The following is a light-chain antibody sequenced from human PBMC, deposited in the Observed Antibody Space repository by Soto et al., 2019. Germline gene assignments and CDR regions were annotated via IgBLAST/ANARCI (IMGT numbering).Light chain of an antibody. V-gene: IGKV3-15*01. CDR3: QQYSVWPLT. Sequence: EMAVTQSPATLSVSPGERATLSCRASQSVASNLAWYQQKPGQTPRLLIYAASTRATGIPARFSGSGSGTDFNLTITSLQSEDFAVYYCQQYSVWPLTFGGGTKVEIK. J-gene: IGKJ4*01. CDR1: QSVASN. CDR2: AAS.